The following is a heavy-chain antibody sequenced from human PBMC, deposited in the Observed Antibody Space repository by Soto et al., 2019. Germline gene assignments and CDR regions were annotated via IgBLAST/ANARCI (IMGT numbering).Heavy chain of an antibody. CDR3: ANDLWGYVH. J-gene: IGHJ5*02. D-gene: IGHD3-16*01. CDR2: ISGGGSGA. Sequence: EVQLLESGGGLVQPGGSLRLSCAASGFTFSDHAMTWVRQAPGKGLEWVSGISGGGSGAYYADSVKGRFTISRDSSKKPPFLQLDGLRAEDTVVYNAANDLWGYVHWGPGTRVTVSS. CDR1: GFTFSDHA. V-gene: IGHV3-23*01.